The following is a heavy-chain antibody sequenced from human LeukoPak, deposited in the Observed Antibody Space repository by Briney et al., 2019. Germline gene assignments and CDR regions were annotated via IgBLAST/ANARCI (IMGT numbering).Heavy chain of an antibody. CDR3: ARGRGTYCSSTSCYYYYYYGMDV. CDR2: TNPNSGGT. D-gene: IGHD2-2*01. Sequence: ASVKVSCKASGYTFTGYYMHWVRQAPGQGLEWMGWTNPNSGGTNYAQKFQGWVTMTRDTSISTAYMELSRLRSGDTAVYYCARGRGTYCSSTSCYYYYYYGMDVWGKGTTVTVSS. CDR1: GYTFTGYY. V-gene: IGHV1-2*04. J-gene: IGHJ6*04.